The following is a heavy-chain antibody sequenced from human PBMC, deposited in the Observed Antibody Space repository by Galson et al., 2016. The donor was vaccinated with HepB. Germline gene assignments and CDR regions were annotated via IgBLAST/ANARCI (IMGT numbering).Heavy chain of an antibody. CDR3: ARFAGTGVAGYTRTHFGY. CDR2: IYYSGST. D-gene: IGHD6-19*01. J-gene: IGHJ4*02. CDR1: GGSISSGGYY. Sequence: TLSLTCTVSGGSISSGGYYWSWIRQHPGKGLEWIGYIYYSGSTYYNPSLKSRVTISVDTSKNQFSLKLSSVTAADTAVYYCARFAGTGVAGYTRTHFGYWGQGTLVTVSS. V-gene: IGHV4-31*03.